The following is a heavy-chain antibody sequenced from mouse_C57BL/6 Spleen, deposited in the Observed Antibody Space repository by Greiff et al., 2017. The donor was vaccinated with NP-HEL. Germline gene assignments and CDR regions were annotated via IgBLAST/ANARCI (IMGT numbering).Heavy chain of an antibody. CDR3: TSATVVAPLDY. CDR2: IYPGNSDT. V-gene: IGHV1-5*01. CDR1: GYTFTSYW. D-gene: IGHD1-1*01. J-gene: IGHJ2*01. Sequence: EVQLQQSGTVLARPGASVKMSCKTSGYTFTSYWMHWVKQRPGQGLEWIGAIYPGNSDTSYNQKFKGKAKLTAVTSASTAYMELSSLTNEDSAVYYCTSATVVAPLDYWGQGTTLTVSS.